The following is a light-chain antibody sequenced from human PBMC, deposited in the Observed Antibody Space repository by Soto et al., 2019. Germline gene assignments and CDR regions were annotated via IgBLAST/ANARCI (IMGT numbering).Light chain of an antibody. Sequence: DIQMTQSPSSLSASVGDRVTITCRASQGIRNDLAWYQQKPGKVPERLIYTASTLHSGVPPRFSGSGSGTEFTLTINSLQPEDAATYYCLQHNTYPLTFGGGTKVEIK. J-gene: IGKJ4*01. CDR3: LQHNTYPLT. CDR2: TAS. CDR1: QGIRND. V-gene: IGKV1-17*01.